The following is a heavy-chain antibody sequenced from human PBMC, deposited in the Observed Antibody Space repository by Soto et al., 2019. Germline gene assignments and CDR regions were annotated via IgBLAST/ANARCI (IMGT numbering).Heavy chain of an antibody. D-gene: IGHD2-2*01. V-gene: IGHV4-59*08. CDR1: GGSISSYY. CDR3: ARHVVVPAATFYGMDV. Sequence: SETLSLTCTVSGGSISSYYWSWIRQTPGKGLEWIGYIYYSGSTNYNPSLKSRVTISVDTSKNQFSLKLSSVTAADTAVYYCARHVVVPAATFYGMDVWGQGTTVTVSS. CDR2: IYYSGST. J-gene: IGHJ6*02.